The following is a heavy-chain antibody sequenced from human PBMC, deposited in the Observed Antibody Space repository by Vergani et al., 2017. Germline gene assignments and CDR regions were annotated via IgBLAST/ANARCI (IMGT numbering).Heavy chain of an antibody. Sequence: EVRLVQSGAEVKKPGATMKISCKVSGYTFTDNYMHWVKQATGKGLEWMGLVDPEDGETIYAEKVKGRVTIAADTSTDTAHLALSSLRSEDTAVYYCATPQTVTTGGMEVWGQGTTVIVSS. CDR2: VDPEDGET. J-gene: IGHJ6*02. D-gene: IGHD4-17*01. V-gene: IGHV1-69-2*01. CDR3: ATPQTVTTGGMEV. CDR1: GYTFTDNY.